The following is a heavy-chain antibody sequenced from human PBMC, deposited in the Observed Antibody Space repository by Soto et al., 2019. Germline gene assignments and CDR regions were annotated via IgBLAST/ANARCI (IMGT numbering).Heavy chain of an antibody. CDR1: GFTFDEYA. CDR2: ISSQAFGGTT. J-gene: IGHJ4*02. V-gene: IGHV3-49*04. CDR3: ATVYFYDSSADYYFDY. Sequence: PGGSLRLSCTVSGFTFDEYAMSWVRQAPGKGLEWVGFISSQAFGGTTEYAASVEGRFTISTDESKTIAYLQMNSLKAADTAVYFCATVYFYDSSADYYFDYWGQGTLVTVSS. D-gene: IGHD3-22*01.